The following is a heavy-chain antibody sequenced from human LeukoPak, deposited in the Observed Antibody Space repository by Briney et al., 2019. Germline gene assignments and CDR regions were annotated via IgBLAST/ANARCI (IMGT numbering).Heavy chain of an antibody. CDR1: GYTFTGYY. V-gene: IGHV1-2*06. Sequence: ASVKVSCKASGYTFTGYYIHWVRQAPGQGLDWMGRINPNNGGTNYAQKFQGRVTMTRDMSMSTAYMELSRLKSDDTAVYYCAGEDNSSGYRPFDIWGQGTMVTVPS. D-gene: IGHD3-22*01. CDR3: AGEDNSSGYRPFDI. J-gene: IGHJ3*02. CDR2: INPNNGGT.